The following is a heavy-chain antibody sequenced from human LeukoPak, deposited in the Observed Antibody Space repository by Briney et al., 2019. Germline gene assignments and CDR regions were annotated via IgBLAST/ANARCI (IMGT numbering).Heavy chain of an antibody. D-gene: IGHD6-19*01. CDR3: ARVTVAVNYYYSSMDL. J-gene: IGHJ6*02. Sequence: GASVTVSCKASGYTFTSYGISWVRQAPGQGLEWMGWISAYNGNTNYAQKLQGRVTMTTDTSTSTAYMELRSLRSDDTAVYYCARVTVAVNYYYSSMDLWVQGTTVTVSS. CDR1: GYTFTSYG. V-gene: IGHV1-18*01. CDR2: ISAYNGNT.